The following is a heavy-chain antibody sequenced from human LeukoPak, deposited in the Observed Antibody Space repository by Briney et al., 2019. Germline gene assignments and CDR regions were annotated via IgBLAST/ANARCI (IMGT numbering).Heavy chain of an antibody. CDR3: AKDLGAGGGSVFDS. Sequence: SGGSLRLSCAASGFTFSSYGMHWVRQAPGKGLEWVAVIWYDGSNKYYADSVKGRFTISRDNSKNTLHLQMSSLRAEDTAVYYCAKDLGAGGGSVFDSWGQGTLVTVSS. V-gene: IGHV3-33*06. J-gene: IGHJ4*02. CDR1: GFTFSSYG. CDR2: IWYDGSNK. D-gene: IGHD3-10*01.